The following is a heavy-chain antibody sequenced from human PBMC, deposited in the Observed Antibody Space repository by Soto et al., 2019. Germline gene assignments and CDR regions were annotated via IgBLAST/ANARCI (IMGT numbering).Heavy chain of an antibody. J-gene: IGHJ4*02. V-gene: IGHV4-4*02. CDR3: AREKGTGTYQGFDY. CDR2: IYHTGST. CDR1: SGSISTNNW. D-gene: IGHD1-26*01. Sequence: QVQLQESGPGLVNPSGTLSLTFAVPSGSISTNNWWQWVCQPPGKALEWIGEIYHTGSTNSSPSLKSRVIMAVELFKNQFALALGSVTAADTAVYYCAREKGTGTYQGFDYWGQGTLVTVS.